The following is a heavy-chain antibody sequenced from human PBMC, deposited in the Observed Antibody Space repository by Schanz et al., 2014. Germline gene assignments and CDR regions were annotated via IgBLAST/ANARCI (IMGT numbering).Heavy chain of an antibody. CDR2: INQDGYDK. J-gene: IGHJ4*02. Sequence: EVQLVESGGGLVKPGGSLRLSCAASGFTFNTYCMSWVRQAPGKGLEWVASINQDGYDKHYVDSVEGRFTISRDNAKNSLYLQMNSLRPEDTALYYCAKVQTHTLYGGNSCFDYWGQGTLVTVSS. V-gene: IGHV3-7*03. CDR3: AKVQTHTLYGGNSCFDY. CDR1: GFTFNTYC. D-gene: IGHD2-21*02.